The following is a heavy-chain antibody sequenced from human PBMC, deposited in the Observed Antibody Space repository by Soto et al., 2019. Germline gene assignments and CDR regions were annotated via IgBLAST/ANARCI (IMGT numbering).Heavy chain of an antibody. CDR3: ARVSRTVGLDY. D-gene: IGHD4-17*01. V-gene: IGHV4-4*02. Sequence: QVHLQASDPGLVKPSETLSLTCVVSGGSISSGFWWTWVRQSPGKGLEWLGEVSYSGSTKDNPSLKSRVTLSVDKSNNRFSLYMTSVTAADTGVYYCARVSRTVGLDYWGQGTLVTVSS. J-gene: IGHJ4*02. CDR1: GGSISSGFW. CDR2: VSYSGST.